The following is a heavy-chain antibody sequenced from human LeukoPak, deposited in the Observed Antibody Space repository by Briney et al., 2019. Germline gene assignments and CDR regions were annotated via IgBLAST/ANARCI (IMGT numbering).Heavy chain of an antibody. D-gene: IGHD5-24*01. Sequence: SETLSLTCTVSGGSINSYYWSWIRQPPGKGLEWIGHMYYSGGTNYNPSLKSRVTISVETSKNQFSLKLSSVTAADTAVYYCTRRCKDAYTLYCFDYWGQGTLVTVSS. V-gene: IGHV4-59*01. CDR1: GGSINSYY. CDR3: TRRCKDAYTLYCFDY. J-gene: IGHJ4*02. CDR2: MYYSGGT.